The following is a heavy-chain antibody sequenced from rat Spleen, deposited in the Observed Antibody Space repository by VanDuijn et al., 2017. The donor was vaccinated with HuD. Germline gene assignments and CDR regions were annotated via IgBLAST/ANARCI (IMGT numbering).Heavy chain of an antibody. V-gene: IGHV5-20*01. D-gene: IGHD1-10*01. CDR3: TRDDNKNFDY. CDR2: ISYDGGRN. J-gene: IGHJ2*01. CDR1: GFIFRNFD. Sequence: EVQLVESGGGLVQPGRSLKVSCAASGFIFRNFDMAWVRQAPTKGLEWVASISYDGGRNFYRDSVKGRFTISRDNAKNALYQQMNNLRSEDTAIYYCTRDDNKNFDYWGQGVMVTVSS.